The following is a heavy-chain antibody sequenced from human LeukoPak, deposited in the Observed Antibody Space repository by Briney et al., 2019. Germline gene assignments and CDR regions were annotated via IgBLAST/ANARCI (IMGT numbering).Heavy chain of an antibody. CDR1: GDPISSHSDY. J-gene: IGHJ4*02. Sequence: SETLSLTCTVSGDPISSHSDYKWTWIRQPPGKGLEWIGYSYHIGSTNYNPSLKSRVTISVDTSKNQFSLKLTSVTAADTAVYYCARSRYYHDSSSYYGFDYWGQGTLVTVSS. D-gene: IGHD3-22*01. V-gene: IGHV4-61*08. CDR3: ARSRYYHDSSSYYGFDY. CDR2: SYHIGST.